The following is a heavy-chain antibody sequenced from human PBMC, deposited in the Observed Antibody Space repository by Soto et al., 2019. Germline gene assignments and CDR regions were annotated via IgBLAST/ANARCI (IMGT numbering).Heavy chain of an antibody. CDR3: ARSPILEWSLGWFAP. D-gene: IGHD3-3*01. CDR1: GFTFSSYS. CDR2: ISSSSSTI. Sequence: GSLRLSCAASGFTFSSYSMNWVRQAPGKGLEWVSYISSSSSTIYYADSVKGRFTISRDNAKNSLYLQMNSLRAEDTAVYYCARSPILEWSLGWFAPWGQGSLVTVSS. V-gene: IGHV3-48*01. J-gene: IGHJ5*02.